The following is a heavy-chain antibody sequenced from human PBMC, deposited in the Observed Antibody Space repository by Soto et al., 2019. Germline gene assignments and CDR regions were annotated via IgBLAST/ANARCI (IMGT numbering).Heavy chain of an antibody. CDR3: ARIELRLLEWLLQEFDY. CDR1: GFTFSSYW. D-gene: IGHD3-3*01. V-gene: IGHV3-7*01. J-gene: IGHJ4*02. Sequence: GGSLRLSCAASGFTFSSYWMSWVRQAPGKGLEWVANIKQDGSEKSYVDSVKGRFTISRDNAKNSLYLQMNSLRAEDTAVYYCARIELRLLEWLLQEFDYWGQGTLVTVSS. CDR2: IKQDGSEK.